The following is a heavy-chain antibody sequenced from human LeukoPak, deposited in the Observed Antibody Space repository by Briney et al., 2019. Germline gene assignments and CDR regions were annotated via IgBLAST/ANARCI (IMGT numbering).Heavy chain of an antibody. CDR1: GSTFSSYG. CDR3: AKVDSGSFDY. Sequence: GGSLRLSCAASGSTFSSYGMHWVRQAPGKGLEWVAVISYDGSNKYYADSVKGRFTISRDNSKNTLYLQMNSLRAEDTAVYYCAKVDSGSFDYWGQGTLVTVSS. CDR2: ISYDGSNK. J-gene: IGHJ4*02. V-gene: IGHV3-30*18. D-gene: IGHD1-26*01.